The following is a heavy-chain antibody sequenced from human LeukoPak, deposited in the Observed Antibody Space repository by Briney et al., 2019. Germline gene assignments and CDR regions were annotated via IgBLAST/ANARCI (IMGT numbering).Heavy chain of an antibody. V-gene: IGHV3-48*03. CDR3: ARDLGMTDGDYVSYFDY. CDR1: GLTFSSYE. CDR2: FSRSGSII. Sequence: GGSLRLSCAASGLTFSSYELNWVRQAPGKGLEWGSYFSRSGSIIYYAESVKGRFTISRDNAKSSLYLQMNRLRAEDTALYYCARDLGMTDGDYVSYFDYWGQGTLVTLSS. J-gene: IGHJ4*02. D-gene: IGHD4-17*01.